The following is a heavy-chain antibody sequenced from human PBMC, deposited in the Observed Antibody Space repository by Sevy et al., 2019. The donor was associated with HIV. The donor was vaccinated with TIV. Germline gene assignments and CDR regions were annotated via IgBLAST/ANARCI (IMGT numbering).Heavy chain of an antibody. CDR1: GGTFSSYA. V-gene: IGHV1-69*13. CDR3: ASTPGGGDYIWGSYRYPFDY. J-gene: IGHJ4*02. Sequence: ASVKVSCKASGGTFSSYAISWVRQAPGQGLEWMGGIIPIFGTANYAQMFQGRVTITADESTSTAYMELSSLSSEDTAVYYCASTPGGGDYIWGSYRYPFDYWGQGTLVTVSS. CDR2: IIPIFGTA. D-gene: IGHD3-16*02.